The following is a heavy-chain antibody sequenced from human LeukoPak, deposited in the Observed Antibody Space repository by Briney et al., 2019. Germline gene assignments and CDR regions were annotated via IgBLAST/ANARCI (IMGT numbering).Heavy chain of an antibody. CDR3: AKAASSSWPSYYYGMDV. Sequence: GGSLRLPCVASGFTFSSYAMSWVRQAPGKGLEWVSFISGGGGSTYYADSVKGRFTISKDNSKDTVYLQMSSLRVDDTAVYYCAKAASSSWPSYYYGMDVWGQGTTVTVSS. J-gene: IGHJ6*02. D-gene: IGHD6-13*01. CDR2: ISGGGGST. CDR1: GFTFSSYA. V-gene: IGHV3-23*01.